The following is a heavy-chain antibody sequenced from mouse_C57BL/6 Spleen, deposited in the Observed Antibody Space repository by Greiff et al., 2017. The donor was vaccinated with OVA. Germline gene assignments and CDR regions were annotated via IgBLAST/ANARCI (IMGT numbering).Heavy chain of an antibody. CDR1: GYAFSSSW. CDR3: ARGDTTEY. V-gene: IGHV1-82*01. J-gene: IGHJ2*01. CDR2: IYPGDGGT. Sequence: VQLQQSGPELVKPGASVKISCKASGYAFSSSWMNWVKQRPGQGLEWIGRIYPGDGGTNYNGKFKGKATLTADKSSSTAYMQLSSLTSEDSAVYVCARGDTTEYWGQGTTLTVSS. D-gene: IGHD1-1*01.